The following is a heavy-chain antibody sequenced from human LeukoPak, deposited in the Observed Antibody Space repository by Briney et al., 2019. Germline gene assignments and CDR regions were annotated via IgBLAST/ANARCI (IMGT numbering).Heavy chain of an antibody. CDR2: ISSSSSYI. CDR1: GFTFSSYS. CDR3: ARDPGYSYGYEGPYYFDY. V-gene: IGHV3-21*01. D-gene: IGHD5-18*01. J-gene: IGHJ4*02. Sequence: GGSLRLSCAASGFTFSSYSMNWVRQAPGKGLEWVSSISSSSSYIYYADSVKGRFTISRDNAKNSLYPQMNSLRAEDTAVYYCARDPGYSYGYEGPYYFDYWGQGTLVTVSS.